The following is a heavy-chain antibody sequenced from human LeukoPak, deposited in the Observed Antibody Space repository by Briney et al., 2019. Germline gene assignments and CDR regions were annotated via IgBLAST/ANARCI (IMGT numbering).Heavy chain of an antibody. V-gene: IGHV3-53*01. CDR1: GFTHSSSH. D-gene: IGHD3-10*01. CDR3: AREGSGRTAYNDGLDV. J-gene: IGHJ3*01. CDR2: NRSGGST. Sequence: PGGSLRLSCAASGFTHSSSHMTWVRQAPGKGLEWVTHNRSGGSTFYADSVKGRFTISRDNSKNTLYLQLNSLRAEDTAVYYCAREGSGRTAYNDGLDVWGQGTMGTVSS.